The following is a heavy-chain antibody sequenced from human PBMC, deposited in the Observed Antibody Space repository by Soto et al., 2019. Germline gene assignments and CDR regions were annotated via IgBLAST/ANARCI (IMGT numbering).Heavy chain of an antibody. CDR1: GFTFSSYA. D-gene: IGHD2-15*01. CDR3: AKDLFRYCSGGSCYGDRSRYFDY. V-gene: IGHV3-23*01. J-gene: IGHJ4*02. CDR2: ISGSGGST. Sequence: VQLLESGGGLVQPGGSLRLSCAASGFTFSSYAMSWVRQAPGKGLEWVSAISGSGGSTYYADSVKGRFTISRDNSKITLYLQMNSLRAEDTAVYYCAKDLFRYCSGGSCYGDRSRYFDYWGQGTLVTVSS.